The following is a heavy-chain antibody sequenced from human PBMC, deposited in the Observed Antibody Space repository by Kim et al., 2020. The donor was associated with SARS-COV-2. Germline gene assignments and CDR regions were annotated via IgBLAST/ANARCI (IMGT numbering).Heavy chain of an antibody. J-gene: IGHJ6*02. V-gene: IGHV3-48*03. Sequence: DSVKGRFTNARDNAKTSPYLQMNSLRAEDTAVYYCARASAMFDLYYYGMDVWGQGTTVTVSS. CDR3: ARASAMFDLYYYGMDV. D-gene: IGHD3-10*02.